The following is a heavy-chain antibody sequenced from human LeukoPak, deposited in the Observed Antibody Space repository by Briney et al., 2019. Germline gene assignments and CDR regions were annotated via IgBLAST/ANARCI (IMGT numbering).Heavy chain of an antibody. CDR3: ARAARDVYSYGVDY. Sequence: PSETLSLTCTVSGGSISSYYWSWIRQPPGKGLEWIGYIYYSGSTNYNPSLKSRVTISVDTSRNQFSLRLRSVTAADTAVYYCARAARDVYSYGVDYWGQGTLVTVSS. D-gene: IGHD5-18*01. CDR1: GGSISSYY. CDR2: IYYSGST. J-gene: IGHJ4*02. V-gene: IGHV4-59*01.